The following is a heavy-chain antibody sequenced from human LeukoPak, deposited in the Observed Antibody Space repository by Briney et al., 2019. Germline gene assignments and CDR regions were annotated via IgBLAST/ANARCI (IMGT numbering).Heavy chain of an antibody. D-gene: IGHD2-8*01. CDR3: AARQGTKLNSWFDP. Sequence: GRSLRLSCAASGFTFSSYAMYWVRQAPGKGLEWVAVISYDGSNKYYADSVKGRFTISRDNSKNTLYLQMNSLRAEDTAVYYCAARQGTKLNSWFDPWGQGTLVTVSS. CDR1: GFTFSSYA. V-gene: IGHV3-30-3*01. CDR2: ISYDGSNK. J-gene: IGHJ5*02.